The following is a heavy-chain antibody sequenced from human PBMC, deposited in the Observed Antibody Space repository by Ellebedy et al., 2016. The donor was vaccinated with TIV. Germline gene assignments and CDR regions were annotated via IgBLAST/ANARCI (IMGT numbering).Heavy chain of an antibody. CDR3: ARQVADYDGENWFDP. CDR2: IYPGDSDT. Sequence: GESLKISCKSSGYSFTNYWIVWVRQMPGKGLEWMGIIYPGDSDTRYSPSFQGQVTISADKSISTAYLQWSSLKASDTAMYYCARQVADYDGENWFDPWGQGTLVTVSS. J-gene: IGHJ5*02. D-gene: IGHD3-10*01. V-gene: IGHV5-51*01. CDR1: GYSFTNYW.